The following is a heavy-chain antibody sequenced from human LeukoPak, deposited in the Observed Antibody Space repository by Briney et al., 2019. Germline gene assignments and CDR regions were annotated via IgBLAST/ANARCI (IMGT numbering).Heavy chain of an antibody. V-gene: IGHV3-15*04. J-gene: IGHJ3*02. Sequence: GGSLRLSCIASGFTFSDACMSWVRQAPGKGLEWVARIESYSDGGTADYAAPVKGRFTISRDDAKNTLFLQMNSLKTEDSAVYYCTSERLGDFDIWGQGTMVTVSS. D-gene: IGHD2-21*01. CDR1: GFTFSDAC. CDR2: IESYSDGGTA. CDR3: TSERLGDFDI.